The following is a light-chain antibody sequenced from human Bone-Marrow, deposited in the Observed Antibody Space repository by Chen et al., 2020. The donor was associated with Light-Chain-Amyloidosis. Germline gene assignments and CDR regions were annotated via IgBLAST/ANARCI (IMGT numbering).Light chain of an antibody. J-gene: IGKJ2*01. V-gene: IGKV3-20*01. CDR1: QRVASDY. CDR3: LQYGSSIRT. Sequence: VLTQSPGTLSVSPGERATLSCRASQRVASDYFAWYQQKPGQAPRLLIFDISKRATGVSVRFSGSGSETDFTLTISRVEPEDLAVYYCLQYGSSIRTFGQGTRLDIK. CDR2: DIS.